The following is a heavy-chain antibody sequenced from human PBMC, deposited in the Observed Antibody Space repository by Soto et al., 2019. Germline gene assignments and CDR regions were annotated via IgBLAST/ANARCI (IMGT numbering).Heavy chain of an antibody. CDR3: ARDNPSVYQ. J-gene: IGHJ4*02. V-gene: IGHV3-33*01. D-gene: IGHD2-2*01. CDR1: GFTFSNYG. CDR2: IWYDGSNK. Sequence: QVQLVESGGGVVQPGRSLRLSCAASGFTFSNYGMHWVRQAPGKGLEWVAHIWYDGSNKYYADSVKGRFTISRDNSENTLCLQMNSLRAEDTAVYYCARDNPSVYQWGQGTLVNVSS.